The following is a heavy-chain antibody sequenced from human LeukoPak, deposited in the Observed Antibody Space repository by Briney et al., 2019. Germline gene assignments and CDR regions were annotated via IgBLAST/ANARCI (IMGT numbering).Heavy chain of an antibody. V-gene: IGHV3-23*01. D-gene: IGHD5-18*01. J-gene: IGHJ4*02. Sequence: GGSLRLSCAASGFTFSSYAMSWVRQAPGKGLEWVSAISGSGGSTYYADSVKGRFTISRDNSKNTLYLQMSSLRAEDTAVYYCAKDLAGYSYGYPGYWGQGTLVTVSS. CDR2: ISGSGGST. CDR1: GFTFSSYA. CDR3: AKDLAGYSYGYPGY.